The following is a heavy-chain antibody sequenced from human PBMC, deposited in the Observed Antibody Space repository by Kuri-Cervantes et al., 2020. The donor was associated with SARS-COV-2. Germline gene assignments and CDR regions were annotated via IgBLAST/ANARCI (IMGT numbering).Heavy chain of an antibody. V-gene: IGHV4-4*07. CDR3: ARRPRSGYLASYYYYGMDV. CDR2: IYISGST. D-gene: IGHD3-22*01. CDR1: GDSISSYY. Sequence: ESLKISCTVSGDSISSYYWSWIRQPAGKGLEWIGRIYISGSTNYNPSLESRVTMSIDTSKNQFSLKLSSVTAADTAVYYCARRPRSGYLASYYYYGMDVWGQGTTVTVSS. J-gene: IGHJ6*02.